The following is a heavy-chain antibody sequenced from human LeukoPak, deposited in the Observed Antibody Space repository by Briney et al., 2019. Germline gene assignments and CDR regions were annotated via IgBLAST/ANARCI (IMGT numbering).Heavy chain of an antibody. CDR2: ISYDGSNK. V-gene: IGHV3-30-3*01. CDR1: GFTFSSYA. J-gene: IGHJ4*02. Sequence: GGSLRLSCAASGFTFSSYAMHWVRQAPGKGLEWVAVISYDGSNKYYADSVKGRFTISRDNSKNTLYLQMNSLRAEDTAVYYCAITVLPXXXFDYWGQGTLVTVSS. CDR3: AITVLPXXXFDY. D-gene: IGHD2-15*01.